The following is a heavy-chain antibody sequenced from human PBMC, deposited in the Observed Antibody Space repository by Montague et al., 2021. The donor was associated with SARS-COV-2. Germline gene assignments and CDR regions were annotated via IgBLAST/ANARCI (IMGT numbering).Heavy chain of an antibody. Sequence: SETLSLTCAVYSGSFSDYYWTWVRQPPGKGLEWIGEINHTGSASYNPSLKSRVTLSKDTSKNPFSLKLQSLTAADTAVYYCSRGQVTISGVLIFIPAAGPLDVWGQGTLVTVSS. CDR3: SRGQVTISGVLIFIPAAGPLDV. CDR1: SGSFSDYY. CDR2: INHTGSA. D-gene: IGHD3-3*01. V-gene: IGHV4-34*01. J-gene: IGHJ3*01.